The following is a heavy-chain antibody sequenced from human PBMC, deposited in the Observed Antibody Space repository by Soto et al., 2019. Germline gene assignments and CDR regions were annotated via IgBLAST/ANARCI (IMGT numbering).Heavy chain of an antibody. CDR2: IYHSGST. V-gene: IGHV4-4*02. CDR1: GGSISSSNW. D-gene: IGHD1-1*01. Sequence: ASETLSLTCAVSGGSISSSNWWSWVRQPPGKGLEWIGEIYHSGSTNYNPSLKSRVTISVDKSKNQFSLKLSSVTAADTAVYYCASQKLDVPAYFDYWGQGTLVTVSS. CDR3: ASQKLDVPAYFDY. J-gene: IGHJ4*02.